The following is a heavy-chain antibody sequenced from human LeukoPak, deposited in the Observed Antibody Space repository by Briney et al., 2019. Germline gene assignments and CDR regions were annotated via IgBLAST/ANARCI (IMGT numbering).Heavy chain of an antibody. D-gene: IGHD1-26*01. CDR1: GFTFDDYA. Sequence: PGGSLRLSCAAPGFTFDDYAMHWVRQAPGKGLEWVSLISGDGGSTYYADSVKGRFTISRDNSKNSLYLQMNSLRTEDTALYYCAKGGATSEYFQHWGQGTLVTVSS. J-gene: IGHJ1*01. CDR2: ISGDGGST. V-gene: IGHV3-43*02. CDR3: AKGGATSEYFQH.